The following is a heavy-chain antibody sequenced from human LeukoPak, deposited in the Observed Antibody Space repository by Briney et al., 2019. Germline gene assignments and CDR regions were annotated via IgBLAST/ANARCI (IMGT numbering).Heavy chain of an antibody. CDR3: ATDYYGSGSYLF. CDR2: FDPEDGET. V-gene: IGHV1-24*01. D-gene: IGHD3-10*01. J-gene: IGHJ4*02. CDR1: GYTLTELS. Sequence: ASVKVSCKVSGYTLTELSMHWVRQAPGKGLEWMGGFDPEDGETIYAQKFQGRVTMTEDTSTDTAYVELSSLRSEDTAVYYCATDYYGSGSYLFWGQGTLVTVSS.